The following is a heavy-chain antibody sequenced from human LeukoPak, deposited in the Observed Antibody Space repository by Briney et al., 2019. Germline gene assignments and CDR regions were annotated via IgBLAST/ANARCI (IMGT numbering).Heavy chain of an antibody. Sequence: ASVKVSCKASGYTFTSYDINWVRQAPGQGLEWMGRIIPILGIANYAQKFQGRVTITADKSTSTAYMELSSLRSEDTAVYYCARAPDYSNYGWFDPWGQGTLVTVSS. CDR3: ARAPDYSNYGWFDP. D-gene: IGHD4-11*01. CDR2: IIPILGIA. V-gene: IGHV1-69*04. CDR1: GYTFTSYD. J-gene: IGHJ5*02.